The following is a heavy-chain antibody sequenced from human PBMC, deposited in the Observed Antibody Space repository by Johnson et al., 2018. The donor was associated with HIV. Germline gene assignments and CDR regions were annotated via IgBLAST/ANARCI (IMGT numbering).Heavy chain of an antibody. Sequence: VQLVESGGGLVQPGGSLRLSCAASGFTFDDYAMHWVRQAPGKGLEWVSGISWNSGSIGYADSVKGRFTISRDNAKNSLYLQMNSLSAEDTALYYCAKDIGYYDSSDYDAFDIWGQGTMVTVSS. D-gene: IGHD3-22*01. CDR3: AKDIGYYDSSDYDAFDI. V-gene: IGHV3-9*01. CDR2: ISWNSGSI. J-gene: IGHJ3*02. CDR1: GFTFDDYA.